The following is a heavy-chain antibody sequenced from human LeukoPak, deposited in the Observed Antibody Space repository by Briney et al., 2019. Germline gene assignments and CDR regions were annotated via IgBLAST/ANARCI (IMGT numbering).Heavy chain of an antibody. CDR3: AKVTTYDFWSGHDAFDI. CDR1: GFTVSSNY. CDR2: VYGGGST. Sequence: GGSLRLSCAASGFTVSSNYMSWVRQAPGKGLEWVSVVYGGGSTYYADSVKGRFTISRDNSKNTLYLQMNSLRAEDTAIYYCAKVTTYDFWSGHDAFDIWGQGTMVTVSS. J-gene: IGHJ3*02. V-gene: IGHV3-53*05. D-gene: IGHD3-3*01.